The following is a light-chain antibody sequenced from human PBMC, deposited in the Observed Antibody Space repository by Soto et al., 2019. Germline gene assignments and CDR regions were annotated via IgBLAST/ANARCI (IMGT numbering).Light chain of an antibody. V-gene: IGLV2-14*01. J-gene: IGLJ1*01. CDR2: EVS. CDR3: SSYKSTSTPYV. CDR1: SNDVGGYNY. Sequence: QSVLTQPASVSGSPGQSIIVSCTGTSNDVGGYNYVSWYQQHPGKAPKLMIFEVSNRPSGVSNRFSGSKSGNTASLTISGLQPEDEADYYCSSYKSTSTPYVFGTGTKLTVL.